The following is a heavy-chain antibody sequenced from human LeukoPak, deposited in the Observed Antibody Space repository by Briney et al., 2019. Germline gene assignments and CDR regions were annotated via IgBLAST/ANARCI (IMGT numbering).Heavy chain of an antibody. J-gene: IGHJ3*02. CDR2: FDPEDGET. D-gene: IGHD1-7*01. V-gene: IGHV1-24*01. Sequence: ASVKVSCKVSGYPLTELSMHWVRQAPGKGLEWMGGFDPEDGETIYAQKFQGTVTMTEDTSTDTAYMELSSLRSEDTAVYYCATDQGPITGTSLDAFDIWGQGTMVTVSS. CDR1: GYPLTELS. CDR3: ATDQGPITGTSLDAFDI.